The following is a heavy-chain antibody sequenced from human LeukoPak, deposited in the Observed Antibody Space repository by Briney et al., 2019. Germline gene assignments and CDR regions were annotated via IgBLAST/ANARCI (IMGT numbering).Heavy chain of an antibody. CDR1: GFTYSSYG. J-gene: IGHJ4*02. V-gene: IGHV3-30*02. Sequence: GGSLRLSCAASGFTYSSYGMHWVRQAPGKGLEWVAFIRYDGDTKYYAESVKGRFTISRDNFKNTLNLQMNSLRADDTAVYFCTKNGAGEYYFDYWGQGTLVTVSS. CDR3: TKNGAGEYYFDY. CDR2: IRYDGDTK. D-gene: IGHD1-26*01.